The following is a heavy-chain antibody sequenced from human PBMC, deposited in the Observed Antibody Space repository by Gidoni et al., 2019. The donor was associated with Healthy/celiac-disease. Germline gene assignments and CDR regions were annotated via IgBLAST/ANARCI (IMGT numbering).Heavy chain of an antibody. CDR2: IYPGDSDT. CDR3: ARGAVVGVAEYFQH. V-gene: IGHV5-51*03. Sequence: EVQLVQSGAEVNKPGASLKLSCKGSGYRLTNYWIGWGRQMPGKGLEWMGIIYPGDSDTRYSPSFQGQVTISADKSISTAYLQWSSLKASDTAMYYCARGAVVGVAEYFQHWGQGTLVTVSS. CDR1: GYRLTNYW. D-gene: IGHD3-3*01. J-gene: IGHJ1*01.